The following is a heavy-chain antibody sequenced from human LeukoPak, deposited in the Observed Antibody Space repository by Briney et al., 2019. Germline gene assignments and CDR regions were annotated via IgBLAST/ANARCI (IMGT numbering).Heavy chain of an antibody. V-gene: IGHV4-39*01. Sequence: PSETLSLTCTVSDDFIRSNNYYWGWVRQPPGKGLEWIGSIYYNGRTYHNPSLKSRVTISVDTSRNQFSLELSSVSAEDTAMYYCAGHFPHMDPSGWNQGWFDTWGQGTLVTVSS. CDR1: DDFIRSNNYY. J-gene: IGHJ5*02. D-gene: IGHD6-19*01. CDR3: AGHFPHMDPSGWNQGWFDT. CDR2: IYYNGRT.